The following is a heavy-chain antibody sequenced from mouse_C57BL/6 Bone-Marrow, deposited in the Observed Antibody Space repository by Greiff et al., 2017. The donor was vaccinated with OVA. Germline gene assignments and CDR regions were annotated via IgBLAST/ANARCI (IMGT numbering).Heavy chain of an antibody. CDR2: ISSGGSYT. CDR1: GFTFSSYG. D-gene: IGHD4-1*01. V-gene: IGHV5-6*02. Sequence: DVKLVESGGDLVKPGGSLKLSCAASGFTFSSYGMSWVRQTPDKRLEWVATISSGGSYTYYPDSVKGRFTISRDNAKNTLYLQMSSLKSEDTAMYYCARHEANWDKGDYWGQGTTLTVSS. J-gene: IGHJ2*01. CDR3: ARHEANWDKGDY.